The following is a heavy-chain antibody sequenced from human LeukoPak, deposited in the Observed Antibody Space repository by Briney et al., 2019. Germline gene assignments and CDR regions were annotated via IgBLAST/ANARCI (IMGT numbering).Heavy chain of an antibody. CDR3: ARDAVASNYNGSGRYGYYFDY. Sequence: KPGGSLRLSCAASGFTFSSYSMNWVRQAPGKGLEWVSSISSSSSYIYYADSVKGRFTISRDNAKNSLYLQMNSLRAEDTAVYYCARDAVASNYNGSGRYGYYFDYWGQGTLVTVSS. J-gene: IGHJ4*02. D-gene: IGHD3-10*01. CDR2: ISSSSSYI. CDR1: GFTFSSYS. V-gene: IGHV3-21*01.